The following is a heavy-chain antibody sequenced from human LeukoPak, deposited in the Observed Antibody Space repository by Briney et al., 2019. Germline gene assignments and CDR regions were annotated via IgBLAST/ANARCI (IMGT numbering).Heavy chain of an antibody. CDR2: INPNSGGT. V-gene: IGHV1-2*02. J-gene: IGHJ6*02. Sequence: ASVKVSCKASGYTFTGYYMRWVRQAPGQGLEWMGWINPNSGGTNYAQKFQGRVTMTRDTSISTAYMELSRLRSDDTAVYYCARVDIVATDYGMDVWGQGTTVTVSS. CDR3: ARVDIVATDYGMDV. CDR1: GYTFTGYY. D-gene: IGHD5-12*01.